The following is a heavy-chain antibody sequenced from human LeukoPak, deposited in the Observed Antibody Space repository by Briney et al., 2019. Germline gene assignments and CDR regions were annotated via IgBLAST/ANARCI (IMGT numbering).Heavy chain of an antibody. CDR1: GYTFTSCA. CDR3: ASGRAYSYGFSKVDY. V-gene: IGHV1-3*01. CDR2: INAGNGNT. J-gene: IGHJ4*02. D-gene: IGHD5-18*01. Sequence: VASVKVSCKASGYTFTSCAMHWVRQAPGQRLEWMGWINAGNGNTKYSQKFQGRVTITRDTSASTAYMELSSLRSEDTAVYYCASGRAYSYGFSKVDYWGQGTLVTVSS.